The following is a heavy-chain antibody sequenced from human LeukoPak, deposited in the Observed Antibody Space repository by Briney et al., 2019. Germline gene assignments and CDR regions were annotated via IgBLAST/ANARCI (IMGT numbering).Heavy chain of an antibody. CDR1: GFTFSSFD. D-gene: IGHD1-1*01. CDR2: IGTASDT. CDR3: ARGPPRGKYYYMDV. J-gene: IGHJ6*03. V-gene: IGHV3-13*01. Sequence: GGSLRLSCAASGFTFSSFDMHWVRQPTGQGLEWASTIGTASDTYYPGSVEGRFTLSRDNAKNSLYLQMNSLTAGDTAVYYCARGPPRGKYYYMDVWGKGTTVTVSS.